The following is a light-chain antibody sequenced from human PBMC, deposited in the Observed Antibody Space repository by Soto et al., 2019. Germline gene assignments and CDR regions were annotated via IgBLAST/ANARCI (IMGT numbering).Light chain of an antibody. V-gene: IGLV1-40*01. CDR3: QSYDRSLTGV. CDR2: GNT. J-gene: IGLJ1*01. Sequence: QSVLTQPPSVSGAPGQRITISCTGSSSNIGADFDVYWYQQLPGAAPKLLIYGNTNRPSGVPDRFSGSKSGTSASLANTGLQAEDEADYYCQSYDRSLTGVFGTGTKVTVL. CDR1: SSNIGADFD.